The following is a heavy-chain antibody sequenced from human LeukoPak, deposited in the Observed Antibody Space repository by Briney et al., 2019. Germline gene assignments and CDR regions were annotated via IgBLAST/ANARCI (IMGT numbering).Heavy chain of an antibody. V-gene: IGHV4-31*03. CDR1: GGSISSGGYY. J-gene: IGHJ4*02. CDR3: ARDSSPTSYFDY. CDR2: IYYSGST. Sequence: TLSLTCTVSGGSISSGGYYWSWIRQHPGKGLEWIGYIYYSGSTYYSPSLKSRVTISVDTSKNQFSLKLSSVTAADTAVYYCARDSSPTSYFDYWGQGTLVTVSS.